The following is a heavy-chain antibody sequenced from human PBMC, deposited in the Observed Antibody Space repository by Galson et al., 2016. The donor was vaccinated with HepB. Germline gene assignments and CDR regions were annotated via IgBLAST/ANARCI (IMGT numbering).Heavy chain of an antibody. CDR1: GFIVSSNY. V-gene: IGHV3-53*01. CDR3: AYWAPTRGATEY. Sequence: SLRLSCAASGFIVSSNYMSWVRQAPGKGLEWVSSIYSGGDTYYADSVKGRLTISRDYSENTLNLQMDSLKTEETAEYYCAYWAPTRGATEYWGQGTLVTV. J-gene: IGHJ4*02. CDR2: IYSGGDT. D-gene: IGHD1-26*01.